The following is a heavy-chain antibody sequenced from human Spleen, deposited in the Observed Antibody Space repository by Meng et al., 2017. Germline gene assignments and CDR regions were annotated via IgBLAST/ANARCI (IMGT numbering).Heavy chain of an antibody. D-gene: IGHD3-10*01. V-gene: IGHV3-11*04. J-gene: IGHJ4*02. Sequence: GESLKISCAASGFTFSDYYMSWIRQAPGKGLEWVSYISSSGSTIYYADSVKGRFTISRDNAKNSLYLQMNSLRAEGTAVYYCARESWFGELFFDYWGQGTLVTVSS. CDR1: GFTFSDYY. CDR2: ISSSGSTI. CDR3: ARESWFGELFFDY.